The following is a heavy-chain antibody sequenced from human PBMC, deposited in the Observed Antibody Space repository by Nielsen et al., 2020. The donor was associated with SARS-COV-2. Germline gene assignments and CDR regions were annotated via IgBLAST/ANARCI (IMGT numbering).Heavy chain of an antibody. D-gene: IGHD3-10*01. CDR2: ISGSGGST. CDR1: GFIFSNYW. V-gene: IGHV3-23*01. Sequence: GESLKISCAASGFIFSNYWMHWVRQAPGKGLEWVSAISGSGGSTYYADSVKGRFTISRDNSKNTLYLQMNSLRAEDTAVYYCAEGGYYGGDFDYWGQGTLVTVSS. J-gene: IGHJ4*02. CDR3: AEGGYYGGDFDY.